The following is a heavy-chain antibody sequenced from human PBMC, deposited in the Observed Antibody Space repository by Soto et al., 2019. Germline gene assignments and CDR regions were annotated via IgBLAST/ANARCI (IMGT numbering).Heavy chain of an antibody. CDR3: ARDGIAAPFDP. CDR1: GFTFSRDA. CDR2: ISSSSSYI. Sequence: PGWALRLSCEDSGFTFSRDAMNWVRQTQERGLEWVSSISSSSSYIYYADSVKGRFTNSRDNAKNSLYLQMNSLRAQHTAVYYCARDGIAAPFDPWGQGTLVTVSS. V-gene: IGHV3-21*01. J-gene: IGHJ5*02. D-gene: IGHD6-6*01.